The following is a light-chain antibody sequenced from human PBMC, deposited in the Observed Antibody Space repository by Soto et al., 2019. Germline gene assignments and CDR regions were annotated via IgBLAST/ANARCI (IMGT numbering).Light chain of an antibody. V-gene: IGLV2-14*01. CDR2: EVS. CDR3: SSYTSGSTLVV. Sequence: QSALTQPASVSGSPGQSITISCTGTSSDLGGYNYVSWYQQHPGKAPKLMIYEVSNRPSGVSNRFSGSKSANTASLTISGLQAEDEADYYCSSYTSGSTLVVFGGGTQLTVL. CDR1: SSDLGGYNY. J-gene: IGLJ2*01.